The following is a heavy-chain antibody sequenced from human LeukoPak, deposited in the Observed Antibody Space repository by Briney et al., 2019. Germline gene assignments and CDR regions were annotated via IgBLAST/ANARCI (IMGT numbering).Heavy chain of an antibody. CDR1: GFTFSDYY. D-gene: IGHD6-6*01. CDR2: ISSGGSPI. Sequence: PGGSLRLSCAASGFTFSDYYMSWIRQAPGKGLEWVSYISSGGSPIYYADSVKGRFTISRDNSKNTLYLQMNSLRAEDTAVYYCARDLRSSSLDYWGQGTLVTVSS. CDR3: ARDLRSSSLDY. V-gene: IGHV3-11*04. J-gene: IGHJ4*02.